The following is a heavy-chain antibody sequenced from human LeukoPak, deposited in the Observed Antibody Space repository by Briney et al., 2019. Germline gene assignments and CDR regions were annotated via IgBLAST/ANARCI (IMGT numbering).Heavy chain of an antibody. CDR2: INHSGST. J-gene: IGHJ4*02. CDR3: ARRGFDYYGSGWTFDY. Sequence: PSETLSLTCAVYGGSFSDYYWSWIRQPPGKGLEWIGEINHSGSTNYNPSLKSRVTISVDTSKNQFSLKLSSVTAADTAVYYCARRGFDYYGSGWTFDYWGQGTLVTVSS. CDR1: GGSFSDYY. V-gene: IGHV4-34*01. D-gene: IGHD3-10*01.